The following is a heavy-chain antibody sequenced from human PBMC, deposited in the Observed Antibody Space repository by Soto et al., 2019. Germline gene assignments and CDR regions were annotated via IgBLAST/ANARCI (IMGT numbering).Heavy chain of an antibody. V-gene: IGHV4-4*02. CDR1: GGSISSGNW. Sequence: VQLQESGPGLVKPSGTLSLTCAVSGGSISSGNWWSWVRQSPRKGLEWIGEISHSGNTNHNPSLQSRVTISLDKSKNQFSLTLTSVTAADTAVYYCASHRGNTYGPYDYWGQGTLVTVSS. J-gene: IGHJ4*02. CDR2: ISHSGNT. CDR3: ASHRGNTYGPYDY. D-gene: IGHD5-18*01.